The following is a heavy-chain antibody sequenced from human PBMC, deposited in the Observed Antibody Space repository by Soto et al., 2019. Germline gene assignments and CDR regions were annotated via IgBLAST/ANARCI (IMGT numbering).Heavy chain of an antibody. CDR2: ISYDGSNK. Sequence: QVQLVESGGGVVQPGRSLRLSCAASGFTFSSYAMHWVRQAPGKGLEWVAVISYDGSNKYYADSVKGRFTISRDNSKNTLYLQMNSLRAEDTAVYYCAREDVLLQYGMDVWGQGTTVTVSS. D-gene: IGHD3-10*01. CDR3: AREDVLLQYGMDV. V-gene: IGHV3-30-3*01. CDR1: GFTFSSYA. J-gene: IGHJ6*02.